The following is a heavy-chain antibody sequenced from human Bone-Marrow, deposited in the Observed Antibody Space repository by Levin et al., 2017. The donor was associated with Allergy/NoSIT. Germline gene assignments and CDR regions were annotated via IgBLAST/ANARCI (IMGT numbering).Heavy chain of an antibody. CDR2: IDPNTGAT. D-gene: IGHD3-16*01. J-gene: IGHJ4*02. Sequence: ASVKVSCKASGYTFTAYYLHWVRQAPGPGLEWMGWIDPNTGATNYAQKFQGRVTMTWDTSITTAYMELSRLTSDDTAVFYCARDLREWGVVASIGLWGQGTLVTVAS. CDR1: GYTFTAYY. CDR3: ARDLREWGVVASIGL. V-gene: IGHV1-2*02.